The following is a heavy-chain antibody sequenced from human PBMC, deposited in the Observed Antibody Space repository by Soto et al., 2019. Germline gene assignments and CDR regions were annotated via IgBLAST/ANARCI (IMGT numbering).Heavy chain of an antibody. J-gene: IGHJ4*02. CDR1: GFTFSSYG. CDR2: MWSEGGNK. V-gene: IGHV3-33*01. D-gene: IGHD6-13*01. Sequence: GGSLRLSCAASGFTFSSYGTHWVRQAPGKGLEWVAVMWSEGGNKHYADSVKGRFTISRDNSKNTLYLQMNSLTAADTAVYYCARVYSVNYLGYFDYWGQGALVTVSS. CDR3: ARVYSVNYLGYFDY.